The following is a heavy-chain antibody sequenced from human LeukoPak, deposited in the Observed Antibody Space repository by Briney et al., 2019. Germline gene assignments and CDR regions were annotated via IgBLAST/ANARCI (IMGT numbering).Heavy chain of an antibody. V-gene: IGHV3-73*01. Sequence: GGSLRLSCAASGFTFSGSAMHWVRQASGKGLEWVGRIRSKANSYATAYAATVKGRFTISRDDSKNTAYLQMNSLKTEDTAVYYCTRHMEWELLWAFDIWGQGTMVTVSS. J-gene: IGHJ3*02. CDR2: IRSKANSYAT. D-gene: IGHD1-26*01. CDR3: TRHMEWELLWAFDI. CDR1: GFTFSGSA.